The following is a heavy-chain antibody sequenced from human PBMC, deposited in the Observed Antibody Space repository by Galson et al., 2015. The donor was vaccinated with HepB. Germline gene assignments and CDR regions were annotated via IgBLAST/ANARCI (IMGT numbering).Heavy chain of an antibody. D-gene: IGHD5-18*01. CDR3: ARSRSVTAMVQPHYYYYYMDV. CDR1: GGTFSSYA. CDR2: IIPIFGTA. V-gene: IGHV1-69*13. Sequence: SVKVACKASGGTFSSYAISWVRQAPGQGLEWMGGIIPIFGTANYAQKFQGRVTITADESTSTAYMELSSLRSEDTAVYYCARSRSVTAMVQPHYYYYYMDVWGKGTTVTVSS. J-gene: IGHJ6*03.